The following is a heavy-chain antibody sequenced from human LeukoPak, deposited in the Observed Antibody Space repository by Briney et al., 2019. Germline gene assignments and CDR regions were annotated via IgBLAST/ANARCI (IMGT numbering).Heavy chain of an antibody. D-gene: IGHD3-3*01. CDR1: GGSFSGYY. Sequence: SETLSLTCAVYGGSFSGYYWSWIRQPAGKGLEWIGRIYSTGSTNYNPSLMSRVTMSVDTSKNQFSLKLSSVTAADTAVYYCARDGGQSWNFDCWGQGTLVTVSS. CDR3: ARDGGQSWNFDC. V-gene: IGHV4-4*07. J-gene: IGHJ4*02. CDR2: IYSTGST.